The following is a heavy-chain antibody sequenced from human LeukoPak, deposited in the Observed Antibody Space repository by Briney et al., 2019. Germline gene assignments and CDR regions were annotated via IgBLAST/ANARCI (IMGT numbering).Heavy chain of an antibody. V-gene: IGHV4-59*01. D-gene: IGHD6-6*01. J-gene: IGHJ4*02. CDR2: IYYSGST. CDR3: ARGVGARPPKFDY. CDR1: GGSISSYY. Sequence: SETLSLTCTVSGGSISSYYWSWIRQPPGKGLEWIRYIYYSGSTNYNPSLKSRVTISVDTSKNQFSLKLSSVTAADTAVYYCARGVGARPPKFDYWGQGTLVTVSS.